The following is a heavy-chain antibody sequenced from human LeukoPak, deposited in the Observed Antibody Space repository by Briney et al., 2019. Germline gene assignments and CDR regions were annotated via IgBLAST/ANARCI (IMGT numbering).Heavy chain of an antibody. Sequence: GGSLRLSCAASGFTFSRYSMHWVRQAPGKGLEYVPAISNNGGSTYYAKSVKGRFTISTDNSKNTLYLQMGSLRAEDMAVYYCARTSIAAREADYWGQGTLVTVSS. CDR3: ARTSIAAREADY. V-gene: IGHV3-64*01. CDR2: ISNNGGST. D-gene: IGHD6-6*01. CDR1: GFTFSRYS. J-gene: IGHJ4*02.